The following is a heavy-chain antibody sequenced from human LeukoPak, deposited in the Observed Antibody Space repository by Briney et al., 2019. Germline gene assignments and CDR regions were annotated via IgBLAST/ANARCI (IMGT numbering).Heavy chain of an antibody. D-gene: IGHD3-10*01. CDR3: ARLDYYGSGSYYNRGYYFDY. Sequence: PSETLSLTCTVSGGSISSYYWSWIRQPPGKGLEWIGYIYYSGSTNYNPSLKSRVTISVDASKNQFSLKLSSVTAADTAVYYCARLDYYGSGSYYNRGYYFDYWGQGTLVTVSS. V-gene: IGHV4-59*08. CDR1: GGSISSYY. J-gene: IGHJ4*02. CDR2: IYYSGST.